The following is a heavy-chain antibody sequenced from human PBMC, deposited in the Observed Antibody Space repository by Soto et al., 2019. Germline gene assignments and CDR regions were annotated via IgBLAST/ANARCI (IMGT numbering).Heavy chain of an antibody. CDR1: GGSISGYY. CDR3: ARHTPAISISDH. Sequence: SETLSLTCTISGGSISGYYWTWIRQSPGKGLEYIGYVYNGNTNYDPSLNSRVTISVDTSKNQFSLKLSSVTAADTAVYYCARHTPAISISDHWGQGTLVTVSS. CDR2: VYNGNT. D-gene: IGHD2-15*01. J-gene: IGHJ4*02. V-gene: IGHV4-59*08.